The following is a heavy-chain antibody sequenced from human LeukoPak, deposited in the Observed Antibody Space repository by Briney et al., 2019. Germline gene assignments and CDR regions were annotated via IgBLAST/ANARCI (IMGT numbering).Heavy chain of an antibody. V-gene: IGHV3-23*01. D-gene: IGHD3-10*01. CDR1: GFTFSSHA. J-gene: IGHJ6*03. Sequence: PGGSLRLSCAASGFTFSSHAMNWVRQGAGKGLEWVSAISSSGGRTYYADSVEGRFTISRDRSKNTLNLQMKSLRVEDTAVYFCARGRGYYYNMDVWGKGTTVTVSS. CDR3: ARGRGYYYNMDV. CDR2: ISSSGGRT.